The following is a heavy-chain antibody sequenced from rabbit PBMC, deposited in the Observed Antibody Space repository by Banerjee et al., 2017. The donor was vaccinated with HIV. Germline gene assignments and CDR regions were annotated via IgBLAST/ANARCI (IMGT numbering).Heavy chain of an antibody. D-gene: IGHD4-1*01. CDR2: VYTSSGST. CDR1: GIDFSSYYY. CDR3: VRDVGGWPYYRNL. V-gene: IGHV1S43*01. J-gene: IGHJ4*01. Sequence: QQQLEESGGGLVKPGGTLTLTCKASGIDFSSYYYMCWVRQAPGKGLELIACVYTSSGSTWYASWVKGLFTISRSTSLITVNLKMTSLTAADTATYFCVRDVGGWPYYRNLWGPGTLVTVS.